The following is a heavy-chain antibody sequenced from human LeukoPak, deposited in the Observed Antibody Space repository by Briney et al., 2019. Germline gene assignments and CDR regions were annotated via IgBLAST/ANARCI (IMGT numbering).Heavy chain of an antibody. J-gene: IGHJ4*02. CDR2: ISSSSYI. V-gene: IGHV3-21*01. CDR1: GFTFSSYS. D-gene: IGHD3-22*01. Sequence: GGSLRLSCAASGFTFSSYSMDWVRQAPGKGLEWVSSISSSSYIYYADSVKGRFTISRDNAKNSLYLQMNSLRAEDTAVYYCARGKGGSGYYYYFDYWGQGTLVTVSS. CDR3: ARGKGGSGYYYYFDY.